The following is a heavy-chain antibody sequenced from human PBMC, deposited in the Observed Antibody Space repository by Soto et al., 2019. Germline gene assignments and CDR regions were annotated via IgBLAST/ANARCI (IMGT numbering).Heavy chain of an antibody. CDR1: GYTFTSYG. V-gene: IGHV1-18*01. Sequence: ASVKVSCKASGYTFTSYGISWVRQAPGQGLEWMGRISAYNGNTNYAQKLQGRVTMTTDTSTSTAYMELRSLRSDDTAVYYCARDTNSGYDPDFDYWGQGTLVTVSS. CDR2: ISAYNGNT. J-gene: IGHJ4*02. CDR3: ARDTNSGYDPDFDY. D-gene: IGHD5-12*01.